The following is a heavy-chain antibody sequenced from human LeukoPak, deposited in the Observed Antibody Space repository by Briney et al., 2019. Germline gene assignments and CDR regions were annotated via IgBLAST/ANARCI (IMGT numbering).Heavy chain of an antibody. V-gene: IGHV3-53*01. Sequence: GGSLRLSCAASGFTVSSNYMSWVRQAPGKGLEWVSVIYSGDSTYYADSVKGRFTISRDNSKNTLYLQMNSLRAEDTAVYYCARVLYGYGSFDYWGQGTLVTVSS. J-gene: IGHJ4*02. D-gene: IGHD5-18*01. CDR3: ARVLYGYGSFDY. CDR1: GFTVSSNY. CDR2: IYSGDST.